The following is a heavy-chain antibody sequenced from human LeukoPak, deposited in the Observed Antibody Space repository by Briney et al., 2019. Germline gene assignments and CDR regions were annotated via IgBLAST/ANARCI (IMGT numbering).Heavy chain of an antibody. J-gene: IGHJ4*02. D-gene: IGHD3-9*01. V-gene: IGHV4-31*03. Sequence: SQTLSLTCTVSVGSLSSRGYYWSWIRQHAGKGLAWIGYIYYRGSTYFNPSLKSRITISVDTSKNQFSLTLSSVTAADAAVYFCARTYYDVSTGYPGYYFDYWGQVTLVTVSS. CDR1: VGSLSSRGYY. CDR2: IYYRGST. CDR3: ARTYYDVSTGYPGYYFDY.